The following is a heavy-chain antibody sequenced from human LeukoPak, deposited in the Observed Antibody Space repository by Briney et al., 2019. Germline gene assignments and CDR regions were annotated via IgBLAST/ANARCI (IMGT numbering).Heavy chain of an antibody. Sequence: SVKVSCKASGGTFSSYAISWVRQAPGQGLEWMGGIIPIFGTANYAQKFQGRVTITADESTSTAYMELSSLRSEDTAVYYCARDDFGEYAFDIWGQGTMVTVSS. D-gene: IGHD3-10*01. CDR2: IIPIFGTA. CDR1: GGTFSSYA. V-gene: IGHV1-69*13. J-gene: IGHJ3*02. CDR3: ARDDFGEYAFDI.